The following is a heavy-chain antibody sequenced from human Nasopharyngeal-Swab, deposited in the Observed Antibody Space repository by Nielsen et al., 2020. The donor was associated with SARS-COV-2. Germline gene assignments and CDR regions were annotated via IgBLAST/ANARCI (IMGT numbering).Heavy chain of an antibody. J-gene: IGHJ6*03. Sequence: GESLKISCKGSGYSFTSYWIGWVRQMPGKGLEWMGIIYPGDSDTRYSPSFQGQVTISADKSISTAYLQWSSLKASDTAMYYCARRSSIAAYYYYMDVWGKGTTVTASS. D-gene: IGHD6-25*01. V-gene: IGHV5-51*01. CDR3: ARRSSIAAYYYYMDV. CDR1: GYSFTSYW. CDR2: IYPGDSDT.